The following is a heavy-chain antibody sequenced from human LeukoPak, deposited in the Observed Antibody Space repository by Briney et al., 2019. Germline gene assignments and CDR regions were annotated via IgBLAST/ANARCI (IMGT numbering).Heavy chain of an antibody. CDR3: AKFNGGSNYYYYYGMDV. V-gene: IGHV3-30*18. CDR2: ISYDGSNK. D-gene: IGHD1-26*01. CDR1: GFTFISYG. Sequence: GGSLRLSCAASGFTFISYGMHWVRQAPGKGLEWVAVISYDGSNKYYADSVKGRFTISRDNSKNTLYLQMNSLRAEDTAVYYCAKFNGGSNYYYYYGMDVWGQGTTVTVSS. J-gene: IGHJ6*02.